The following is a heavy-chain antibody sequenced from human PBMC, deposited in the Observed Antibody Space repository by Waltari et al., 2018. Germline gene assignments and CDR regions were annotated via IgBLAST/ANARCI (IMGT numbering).Heavy chain of an antibody. CDR2: IYTRGST. CDR1: GGSISSYY. D-gene: IGHD3-22*01. Sequence: QVQLQESGPGLVKPSETLSLTCTVSGGSISSYYWSWIRQPAGKGLEWIGGIYTRGSTNYNPSLKSRVTMSVDTSKNQFSLKLSSVTAADTAVYYGARERNYYDSSGYYYGDAFDIWGQGTMVTVSS. J-gene: IGHJ3*02. CDR3: ARERNYYDSSGYYYGDAFDI. V-gene: IGHV4-4*07.